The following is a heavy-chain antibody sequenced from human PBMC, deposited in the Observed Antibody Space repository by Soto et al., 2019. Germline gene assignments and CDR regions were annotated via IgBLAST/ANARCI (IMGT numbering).Heavy chain of an antibody. CDR3: ASCGTDSGSCYEFDY. D-gene: IGHD3-10*01. CDR2: INSDGSST. Sequence: GGSLRLSCAASGFTFSSYWMHWVRQAPGKGLVWVSRINSDGSSTSYADSVKGRFTISRDNAKNTLYLQMNSLRAEDTAVYYCASCGTDSGSCYEFDYWGQGTLVTVSS. V-gene: IGHV3-74*01. J-gene: IGHJ4*02. CDR1: GFTFSSYW.